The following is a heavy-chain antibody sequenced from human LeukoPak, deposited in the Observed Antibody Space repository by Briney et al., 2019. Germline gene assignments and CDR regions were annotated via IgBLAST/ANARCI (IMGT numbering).Heavy chain of an antibody. CDR1: GYTFTSYA. V-gene: IGHV7-4-1*02. Sequence: GASVKVSCKTSGYTFTSYAMNWVRQAPGQGLEWMGWINTNTGNPAYAQGFTGRYVFSLDTSVSTAYLQISSLKAEDTAVYYCARDDCSGDRCYAPNWFDPWGQGTLVTVSS. J-gene: IGHJ5*02. CDR2: INTNTGNP. D-gene: IGHD2-15*01. CDR3: ARDDCSGDRCYAPNWFDP.